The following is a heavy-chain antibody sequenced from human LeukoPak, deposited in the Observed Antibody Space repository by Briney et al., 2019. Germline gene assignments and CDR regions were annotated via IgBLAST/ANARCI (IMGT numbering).Heavy chain of an antibody. J-gene: IGHJ4*02. CDR1: GFTFSTYW. CDR3: ARDVSSGWASFDY. V-gene: IGHV3-7*05. CDR2: IKQDGTEK. D-gene: IGHD6-19*01. Sequence: GGSLRLSCEASGFTFSTYWMNWVRQAPGKGLEWVANIKQDGTEKYYVDSMKGRFTISRDNTKNSLYLQMNSLRAEDTAVYFCARDVSSGWASFDYWGQGTLVTVSS.